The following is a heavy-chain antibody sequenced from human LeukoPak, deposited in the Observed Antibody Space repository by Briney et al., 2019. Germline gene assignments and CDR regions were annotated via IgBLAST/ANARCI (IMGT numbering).Heavy chain of an antibody. J-gene: IGHJ6*03. CDR2: INSDGSST. D-gene: IGHD2-2*01. CDR3: ARDDQYYYYYYMDV. Sequence: GGSLRLSCAASGFTFSSYSMNWVRQAPGKGLVWVSRINSDGSSTSYADFAKGRFTISRDNAKNTLYLQMNSLRAEDTAVYYCARDDQYYYYYYMDVWGKGTTVTISS. V-gene: IGHV3-74*01. CDR1: GFTFSSYS.